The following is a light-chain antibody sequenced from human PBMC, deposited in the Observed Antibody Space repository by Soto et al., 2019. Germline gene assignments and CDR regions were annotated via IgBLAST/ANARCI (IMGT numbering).Light chain of an antibody. V-gene: IGKV1-5*03. CDR1: QRISSW. CDR2: EAS. J-gene: IGKJ4*01. CDR3: QHVLTFPLT. Sequence: DIQMTQSPSTLSASVGDRVTITCRASQRISSWLAWYQQKPGKAPKLLIYEASILQSGVPSRFSGSGAGTQFTLTISGLQADDFATYFCQHVLTFPLTFGGGTKVDI.